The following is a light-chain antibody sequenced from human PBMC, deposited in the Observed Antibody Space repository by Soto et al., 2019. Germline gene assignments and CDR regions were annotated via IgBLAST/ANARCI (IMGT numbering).Light chain of an antibody. Sequence: EVVLTQSPVTLSLSPGEKATLSCRASQSFRGLLAWYQQKPGQAPRLLIYDEYNMATGIPPRFSGSGSGTDFTLTLSSLDPQDYSVYYCQQRHIWPVTFGQGTRLEIK. CDR3: QQRHIWPVT. CDR1: QSFRGL. V-gene: IGKV3-11*01. J-gene: IGKJ5*01. CDR2: DEY.